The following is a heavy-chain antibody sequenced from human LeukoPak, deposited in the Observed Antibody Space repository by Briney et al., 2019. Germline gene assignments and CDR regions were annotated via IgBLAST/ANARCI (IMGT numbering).Heavy chain of an antibody. CDR2: INHSGST. CDR3: ARGIGYFLDY. V-gene: IGHV4-34*01. CDR1: GGSFSGYY. J-gene: IGHJ4*02. D-gene: IGHD2-2*03. Sequence: SETLSFTCAVYGGSFSGYYWSWIRQPPGKGLEWIGEINHSGSTNYNPSLKSRVTISVDTSKNQFSLKLSSVTAADTAVYYCARGIGYFLDYWGQGTLVTVSS.